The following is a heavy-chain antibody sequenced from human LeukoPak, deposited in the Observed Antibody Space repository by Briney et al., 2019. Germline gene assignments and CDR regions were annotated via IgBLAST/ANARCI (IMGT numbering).Heavy chain of an antibody. J-gene: IGHJ4*02. V-gene: IGHV3-30*03. CDR3: AREEWLGSTATPLSDY. CDR2: ISYDGSNK. D-gene: IGHD6-19*01. Sequence: GGSLRLSCAASGFTFSSYGMHWVRQAPGKGLEWVAVISYDGSNKYYAGSVKGRFAISRDNSKNTLYLQMNSLRAEDTAVYYCAREEWLGSTATPLSDYWGQGTLVTVSS. CDR1: GFTFSSYG.